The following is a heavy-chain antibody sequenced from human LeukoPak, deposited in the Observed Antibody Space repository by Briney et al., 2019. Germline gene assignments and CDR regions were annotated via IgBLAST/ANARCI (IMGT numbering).Heavy chain of an antibody. CDR3: ARMGAENGALGD. V-gene: IGHV1-2*06. Sequence: GASVKVSCKASGYTFTGYYMHWVRQAPGQGLEWMGRINPNSGGTNYAQKFQGRVTITTDESTSTAYMELSSLRSEDTAVYYCARMGAENGALGDWGQGTLVTVSS. CDR1: GYTFTGYY. CDR2: INPNSGGT. D-gene: IGHD3-16*01. J-gene: IGHJ4*02.